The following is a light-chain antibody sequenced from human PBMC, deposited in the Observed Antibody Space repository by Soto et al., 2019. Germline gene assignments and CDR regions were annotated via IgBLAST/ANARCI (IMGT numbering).Light chain of an antibody. CDR3: QQSYITPYT. V-gene: IGKV1-39*01. J-gene: IGKJ2*01. CDR1: QSISVH. Sequence: DIQMTQSPSSLSASVRDTVTITCRASQSISVHLNWYQQKPGEVPKLLIYAASNLHSGVPSRFSGSGSETVFALTISSLQPEDFATYYWQQSYITPYTFGQGTRLEIK. CDR2: AAS.